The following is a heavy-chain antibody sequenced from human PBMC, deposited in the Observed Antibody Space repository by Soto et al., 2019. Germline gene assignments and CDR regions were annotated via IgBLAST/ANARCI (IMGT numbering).Heavy chain of an antibody. CDR1: GFSISSGYF. CDR3: ARDSSGYYWFDP. D-gene: IGHD3-22*01. CDR2: IYHSGTT. V-gene: IGHV4-38-2*02. J-gene: IGHJ5*02. Sequence: SETLSLTCALSGFSISSGYFWGWIRQPPGKGPEWLGSIYHSGTTYYNPSVKGRVTISVDTSKNQFSLKMSSVTAADTAVYYCARDSSGYYWFDPWGQGTLVTVSS.